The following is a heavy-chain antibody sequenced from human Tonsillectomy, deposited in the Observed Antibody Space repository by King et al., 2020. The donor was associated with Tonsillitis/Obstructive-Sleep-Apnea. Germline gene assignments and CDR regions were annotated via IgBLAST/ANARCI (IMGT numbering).Heavy chain of an antibody. CDR3: ARHGDSWTPPDY. CDR1: GYTFTSQW. D-gene: IGHD5-12*01. J-gene: IGHJ4*02. CDR2: IYPGDSDT. V-gene: IGHV5-51*01. Sequence: QLVQSGAEVKKPGESLKISCKGSGYTFTSQWIGWVRQMPGKGLEWMGMIYPGDSDTRYSPSFQGQVTIPADKSISTAYLRWSRLQASDTAMYYCARHGDSWTPPDYWGQGTLVTVSS.